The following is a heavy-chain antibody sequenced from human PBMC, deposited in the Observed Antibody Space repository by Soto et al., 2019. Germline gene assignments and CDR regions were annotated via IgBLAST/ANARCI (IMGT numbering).Heavy chain of an antibody. CDR2: IWYDGSNK. V-gene: IGHV3-33*01. J-gene: IGHJ4*02. D-gene: IGHD1-7*01. Sequence: GGSLRLSCAASGFTFSSYGMHWVRQAPGKGLEWVAVIWYDGSNKYYADSVKGRFTISRDNSKNMLYLQMNSLRAEDTAVYYCARGKGNWNYEVVFDYWGQGTLVTVSS. CDR3: ARGKGNWNYEVVFDY. CDR1: GFTFSSYG.